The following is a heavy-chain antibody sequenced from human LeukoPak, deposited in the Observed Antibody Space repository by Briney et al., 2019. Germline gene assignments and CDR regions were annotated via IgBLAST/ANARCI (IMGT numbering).Heavy chain of an antibody. CDR3: ARDERYCSGGSCYRDAFDI. CDR1: GCTFSSYA. J-gene: IGHJ3*02. V-gene: IGHV1-69*13. CDR2: IIPIFGTA. D-gene: IGHD2-15*01. Sequence: SVKVCCKASGCTFSSYAISWVRQAPGQGLEWMGGIIPIFGTANYAQKIQGRVTITADESTSTAYMELSSLRSEDTAVYYCARDERYCSGGSCYRDAFDIWGQGTMVTVSS.